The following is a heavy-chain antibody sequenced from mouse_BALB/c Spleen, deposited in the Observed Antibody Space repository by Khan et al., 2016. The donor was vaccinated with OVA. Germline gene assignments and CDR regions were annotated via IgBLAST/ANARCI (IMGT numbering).Heavy chain of an antibody. CDR3: SRVDFASFDD. Sequence: EVELVESGGGLAKPGGSLKLSCAASGFTFSNYAMSWVRQTPEQSLEWVATISSGGGYTYYPDSLKGRFTISRDNATNTLYLQMSSLRSEDTAMYYCSRVDFASFDDWGQGTTLTVSS. J-gene: IGHJ2*01. D-gene: IGHD2-13*01. CDR1: GFTFSNYA. V-gene: IGHV5-9-3*01. CDR2: ISSGGGYT.